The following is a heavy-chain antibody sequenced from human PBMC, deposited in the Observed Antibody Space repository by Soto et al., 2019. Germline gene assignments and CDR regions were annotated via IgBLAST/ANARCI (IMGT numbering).Heavy chain of an antibody. CDR3: ARGSHQGVGRDGYIFY. CDR2: IYYNGGT. Sequence: QVQLQESGPGLVKPSQTLSLTCTVSGGSISSGGHYWSWIRQPPGKGLEWIGYIYYNGGTYYNPSLKSRVTISVDTSKNQFSLKVSSVTAADTAVYYCARGSHQGVGRDGYIFYWGQGTLVTVSS. V-gene: IGHV4-30-4*01. CDR1: GGSISSGGHY. D-gene: IGHD5-12*01. J-gene: IGHJ4*02.